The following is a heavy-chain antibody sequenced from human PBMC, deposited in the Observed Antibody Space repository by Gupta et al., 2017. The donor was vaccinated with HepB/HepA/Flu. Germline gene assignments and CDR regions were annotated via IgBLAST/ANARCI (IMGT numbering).Heavy chain of an antibody. V-gene: IGHV3-23*01. CDR1: YA. CDR3: AKGGRSSIAPPGDY. Sequence: YAMAWVRQAPGKGLEWVSTISGSGDSKYFADSVEGRFTISRDNSKDTLYLQMSSRRAEDTAVYYCAKGGRSSIAPPGDYWGQGTLVTVSS. J-gene: IGHJ4*02. CDR2: ISGSGDSK. D-gene: IGHD6-6*01.